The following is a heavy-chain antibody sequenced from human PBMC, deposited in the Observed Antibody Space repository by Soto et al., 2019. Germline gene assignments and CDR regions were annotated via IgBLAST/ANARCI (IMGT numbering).Heavy chain of an antibody. J-gene: IGHJ4*02. CDR2: VTAYNDER. CDR3: ARFDFWSGYSLDH. Sequence: QVQLVQSGAEVKKPGASLRVSCKASGYTFTSYGINWARQAPGQGLEWIGWVTAYNDERKFAEKFQDRLSMTTDTATTTAFMELRSLRSDDTAMYYCARFDFWSGYSLDHWGQGTLVTVSS. D-gene: IGHD3-3*01. CDR1: GYTFTSYG. V-gene: IGHV1-18*04.